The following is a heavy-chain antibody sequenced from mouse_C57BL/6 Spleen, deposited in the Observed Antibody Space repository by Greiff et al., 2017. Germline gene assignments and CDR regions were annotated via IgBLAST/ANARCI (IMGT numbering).Heavy chain of an antibody. CDR2: IYPRSGNT. D-gene: IGHD1-1*01. V-gene: IGHV1-81*01. J-gene: IGHJ2*01. CDR3: ARSLITTVFSDY. Sequence: VQLLESGAELARPGASVKLSCKASGYTFTSYGIRWVKQRTGQGLEWIGEIYPRSGNTYYNEKFKGKATLTADKSSSTAYMELRSLTSEVSSVYFCARSLITTVFSDYWGQGTTLTVSS. CDR1: GYTFTSYG.